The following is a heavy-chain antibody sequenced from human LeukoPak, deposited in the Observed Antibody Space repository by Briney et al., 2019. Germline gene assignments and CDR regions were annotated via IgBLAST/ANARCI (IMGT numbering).Heavy chain of an antibody. Sequence: GGSLRLSCAASGFTFSSYSMNWVRQAPGKGLEWVSGITGRGESTYYAGSVKGRFTISRDNSENTLYLQMNSLRAEDTAVYYCAKDRRLAAFDYGGQGTLVTVSS. D-gene: IGHD6-25*01. CDR2: ITGRGEST. V-gene: IGHV3-23*01. J-gene: IGHJ4*02. CDR3: AKDRRLAAFDY. CDR1: GFTFSSYS.